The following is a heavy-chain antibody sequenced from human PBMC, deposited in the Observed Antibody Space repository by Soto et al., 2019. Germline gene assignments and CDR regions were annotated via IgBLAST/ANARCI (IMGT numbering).Heavy chain of an antibody. D-gene: IGHD6-13*01. J-gene: IGHJ3*02. Sequence: QVQLVQSGAEVKKPGASVKVSCKASGYTFTSYYMHWVRQAPGQGLEWMGIINPSGGSTSYAQKFQGRVTMTRDTSSSTVYMELSSLRSEDTAVYYCARDQVAWYSSSWLNAFDIWGQGTMVTVSS. CDR2: INPSGGST. CDR1: GYTFTSYY. CDR3: ARDQVAWYSSSWLNAFDI. V-gene: IGHV1-46*01.